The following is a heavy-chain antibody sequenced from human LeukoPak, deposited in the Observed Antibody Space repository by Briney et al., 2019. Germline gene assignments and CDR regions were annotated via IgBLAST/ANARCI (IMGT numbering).Heavy chain of an antibody. D-gene: IGHD6-19*01. CDR2: IYNSGST. CDR1: GGSIRSYH. J-gene: IGHJ4*02. V-gene: IGHV4-59*01. Sequence: KPSETLSLTCTVSGGSIRSYHWSWIRQPPGKGLEWIGYIYNSGSTNYSPSLKSRVTISVDTSKNQFSLKLSSVTAEDTAVYYCARYSSSGLDYWGQGTLVTVSS. CDR3: ARYSSSGLDY.